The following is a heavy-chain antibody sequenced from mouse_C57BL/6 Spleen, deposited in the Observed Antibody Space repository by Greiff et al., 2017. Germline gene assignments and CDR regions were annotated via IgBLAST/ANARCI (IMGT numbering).Heavy chain of an antibody. V-gene: IGHV1-4*01. CDR2: INPSSGYT. Sequence: VQLQQSGAELARPGASVKMSCKASGYTFTSYTMHWVKQRPGQGLEWIGYINPSSGYTKYNQKFKDKATVTADKSSSTAYMQLSSLTSEDSAVYYCASRGSNYFDYWGQGTTLTVSS. CDR1: GYTFTSYT. J-gene: IGHJ2*01. CDR3: ASRGSNYFDY. D-gene: IGHD5-1*01.